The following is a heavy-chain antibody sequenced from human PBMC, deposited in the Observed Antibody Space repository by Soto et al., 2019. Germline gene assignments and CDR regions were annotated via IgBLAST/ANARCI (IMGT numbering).Heavy chain of an antibody. V-gene: IGHV3-48*02. CDR2: ISTTSFTI. D-gene: IGHD2-15*01. Sequence: PGGSLRLSCAASGFRFSTYNMDWVRQAPGKGPEWIAHISTTSFTIYYADSVKGRSTISRDNDRNSLYLEMNSLRDEDTAVYYCARDRCYDGTCYSASDSWGQGTLVTVSS. J-gene: IGHJ5*01. CDR3: ARDRCYDGTCYSASDS. CDR1: GFRFSTYN.